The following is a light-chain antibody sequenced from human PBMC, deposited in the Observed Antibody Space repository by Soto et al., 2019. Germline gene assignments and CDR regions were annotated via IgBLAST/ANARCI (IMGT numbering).Light chain of an antibody. Sequence: QSVLTQPASVSGSPGQSITISCTGTSSVVGGYNYVSWYQHHPGKAPKLMIYDVTNRPSGISNRFSGSKSGNTASLTISVLQTEDEADYYCSSYTISSTYVFGTGTKVTVL. V-gene: IGLV2-14*03. J-gene: IGLJ1*01. CDR3: SSYTISSTYV. CDR2: DVT. CDR1: SSVVGGYNY.